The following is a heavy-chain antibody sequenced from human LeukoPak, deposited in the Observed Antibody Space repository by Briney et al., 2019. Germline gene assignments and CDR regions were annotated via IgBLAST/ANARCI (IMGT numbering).Heavy chain of an antibody. J-gene: IGHJ6*03. CDR3: ARAMDYYYYMDV. V-gene: IGHV1-69*13. Sequence: SVKVSCKASGGTFSSYAISWVRQAPGQGLEWMGGIIPIFGTANYAQKFQGRVTITADESTSTAYMELSSLRSEDTAVYYCARAMDYYYYMDVWGKGTTVTVSS. D-gene: IGHD5-24*01. CDR2: IIPIFGTA. CDR1: GGTFSSYA.